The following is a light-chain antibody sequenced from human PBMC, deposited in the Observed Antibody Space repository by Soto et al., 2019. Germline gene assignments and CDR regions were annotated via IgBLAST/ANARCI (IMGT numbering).Light chain of an antibody. CDR2: GAS. Sequence: EIVMTQSPATLSVSPGERATLSCRASQSISSDLAWYQHKAGQAPRLLIYGASTRATGIPARFSGSGSGTEFTLTISRLEPEDFAVYYCQQYGNSPGTFGQGTKVEIK. V-gene: IGKV3-15*01. CDR1: QSISSD. CDR3: QQYGNSPGT. J-gene: IGKJ1*01.